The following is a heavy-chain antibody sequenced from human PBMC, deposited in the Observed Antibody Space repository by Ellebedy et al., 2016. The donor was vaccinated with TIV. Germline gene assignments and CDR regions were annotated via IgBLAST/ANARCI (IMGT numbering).Heavy chain of an antibody. CDR1: GGSFSGYY. CDR3: ARLSTVTTPGFFLDV. V-gene: IGHV4-34*01. D-gene: IGHD4-11*01. CDR2: INHSGST. J-gene: IGHJ6*02. Sequence: MPSETLSLTCAVYGGSFSGYYWSWIRQPPGKGLEWIGEINHSGSTNYNPSLKSRVTISVDTSKNQFSLKLSSVTAADTAVYYCARLSTVTTPGFFLDVWGQGTTVTVSS.